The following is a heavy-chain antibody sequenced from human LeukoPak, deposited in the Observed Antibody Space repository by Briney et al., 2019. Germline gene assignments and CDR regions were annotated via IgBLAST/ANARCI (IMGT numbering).Heavy chain of an antibody. D-gene: IGHD5-18*01. CDR1: GFTFSSYG. CDR2: IWYDGSSK. V-gene: IGHV3-33*06. CDR3: AKGFFSMDTAMPVDY. J-gene: IGHJ4*02. Sequence: PGRSLRLSCAASGFTFSSYGMHWVRQAPGKGLEWVAVIWYDGSSKYYADSVKGRFTIPRDNSKNTLYLQMNSLRAEDTAVYYCAKGFFSMDTAMPVDYWGQGTLVIVSS.